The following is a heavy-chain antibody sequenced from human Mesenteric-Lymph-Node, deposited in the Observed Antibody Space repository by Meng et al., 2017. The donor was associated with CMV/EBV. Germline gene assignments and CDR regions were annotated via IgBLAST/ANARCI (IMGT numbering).Heavy chain of an antibody. V-gene: IGHV3-23*01. J-gene: IGHJ5*02. CDR1: GSTFSNAW. CDR2: VTGTGGST. CDR3: AKGTSSGSSNWFDP. D-gene: IGHD1-26*01. Sequence: GESLKISCAVSGSTFSNAWMSWVRQAPGKGLEWVSGVTGTGGSTDYGDSLRGRFTISRDNSRNTLYLQMNSLRAEDTAVYYCAKGTSSGSSNWFDPWGQGTLVTVSS.